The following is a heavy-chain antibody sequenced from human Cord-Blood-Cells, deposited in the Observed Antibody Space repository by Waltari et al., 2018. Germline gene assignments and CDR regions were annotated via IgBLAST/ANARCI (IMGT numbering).Heavy chain of an antibody. CDR1: GFTFSSYA. CDR3: ARDGIAAAGFDY. Sequence: QVQLVESGGGVVQPGRSLRLSCAASGFTFSSYAMHWVRQAPGKGLEGGAVISYDESNKYYADSVNGRFTISRDNSKNTLYLQMNSLRAEDTAVYYCARDGIAAAGFDYWGQGTLVTVSS. CDR2: ISYDESNK. J-gene: IGHJ4*02. D-gene: IGHD6-13*01. V-gene: IGHV3-30*04.